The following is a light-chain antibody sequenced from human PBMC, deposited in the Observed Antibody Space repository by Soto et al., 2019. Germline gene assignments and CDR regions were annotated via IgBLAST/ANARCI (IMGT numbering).Light chain of an antibody. J-gene: IGLJ1*01. CDR2: EVT. CDR1: SSDVGGYDY. V-gene: IGLV2-14*01. Sequence: QSALTQPASVSGSPGQSIAISCTGTSSDVGGYDYVSWYQQHPDKAPKLMIYEVTKRPSGVSNRFSGSKSGNTASLTISGLQPEDEADYYCSLHTSGSTRVFGSGTKVTVL. CDR3: SLHTSGSTRV.